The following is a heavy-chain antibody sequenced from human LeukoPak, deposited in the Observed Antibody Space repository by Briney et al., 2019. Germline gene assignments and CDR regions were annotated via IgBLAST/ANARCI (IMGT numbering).Heavy chain of an antibody. D-gene: IGHD3-22*01. V-gene: IGHV1-24*01. CDR2: FDPEDGET. J-gene: IGHJ4*02. CDR3: ATEGAGYDSSGYYLF. CDR1: GYTLTELS. Sequence: ASVKVSYKVSGYTLTELSMHWVRQAPGKGLEWMGGFDPEDGETIYAQKFQGRVTMTEDTSTDTAYMELSSLRSEDTAVYYCATEGAGYDSSGYYLFWGQGTLVTVSS.